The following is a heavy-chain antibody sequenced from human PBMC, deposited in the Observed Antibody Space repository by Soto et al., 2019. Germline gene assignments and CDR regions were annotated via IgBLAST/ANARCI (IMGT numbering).Heavy chain of an antibody. D-gene: IGHD4-4*01. CDR2: INPIFGTA. V-gene: IGHV1-69*01. J-gene: IGHJ3*02. Sequence: QVQLVQSGAEAKKPGASVKVSCKASGYTFTGYYMHWVRQAPGQGLEWMGWINPIFGTANYAQKFQGRVTITADESTSTAYMELSSLRSEDTAVYYCARAGGGGTTVYAFDIWGQGTMVTVSS. CDR3: ARAGGGGTTVYAFDI. CDR1: GYTFTGYY.